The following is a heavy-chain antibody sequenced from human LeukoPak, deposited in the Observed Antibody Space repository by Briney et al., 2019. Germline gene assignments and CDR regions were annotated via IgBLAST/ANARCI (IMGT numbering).Heavy chain of an antibody. Sequence: SETLSLTCTVSGGSISSSSYYWGWIRQPPGKGLEWIGSIYYSGSTFYNPSLKSRVTISVDTSKNQFSLKLSSVTAADTAVYYCASIQSGYSSGWYTFDYWGQGTLVTVSS. J-gene: IGHJ4*02. CDR3: ASIQSGYSSGWYTFDY. V-gene: IGHV4-39*07. CDR1: GGSISSSSYY. CDR2: IYYSGST. D-gene: IGHD6-19*01.